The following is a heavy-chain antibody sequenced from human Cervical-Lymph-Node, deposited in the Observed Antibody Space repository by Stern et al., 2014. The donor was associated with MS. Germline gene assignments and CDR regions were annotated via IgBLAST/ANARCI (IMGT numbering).Heavy chain of an antibody. Sequence: QLQLQESGPGLVKPSQTLSLTCTVSGASMTTGSYYWNWIRQPAGKGVEWIGQIYTSGSASYHPSLTNRLSMSVDTSKNPFSLTLGSVTAADTAVYYCARGDRRLRAFDLWGQGTMVTVSS. CDR1: GASMTTGSYY. V-gene: IGHV4-61*02. D-gene: IGHD2-21*02. CDR3: ARGDRRLRAFDL. J-gene: IGHJ3*01. CDR2: IYTSGSA.